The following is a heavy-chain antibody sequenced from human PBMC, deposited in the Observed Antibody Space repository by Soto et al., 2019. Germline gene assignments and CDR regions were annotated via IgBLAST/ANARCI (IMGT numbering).Heavy chain of an antibody. D-gene: IGHD1-26*01. V-gene: IGHV1-18*04. CDR1: GYTFTSYG. CDR2: ISAYNGNT. J-gene: IGHJ5*02. CDR3: VRDGPIVGATGGWFDT. Sequence: ASVKVSCKASGYTFTSYGISWVRQAPGQGLEWMGWISAYNGNTNYAQKLQGRVTMTTDTSTSTAYMELRSLRSDDTAVYYCVRDGPIVGATGGWFDTWGQGTLVTVSS.